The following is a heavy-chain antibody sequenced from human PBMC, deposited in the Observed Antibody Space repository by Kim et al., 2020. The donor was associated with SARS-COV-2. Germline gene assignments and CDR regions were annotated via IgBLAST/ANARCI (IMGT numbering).Heavy chain of an antibody. CDR2: ISGNSGDT. Sequence: ASVKVSCKASGYTFTDYYMHWVRQAPRQGLEWIGWISGNSGDTHYAQKFQGRVTMTRDTSISTAYTELSGLKSDDTAVYYCARDGGDYADYDYWGQGTLV. CDR3: ARDGGDYADYDY. D-gene: IGHD4-17*01. CDR1: GYTFTDYY. V-gene: IGHV1-2*02. J-gene: IGHJ4*02.